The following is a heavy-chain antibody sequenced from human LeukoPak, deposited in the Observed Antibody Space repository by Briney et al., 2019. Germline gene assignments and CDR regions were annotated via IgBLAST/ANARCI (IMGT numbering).Heavy chain of an antibody. CDR1: GFTLSSFW. Sequence: GGSLRLSCAASGFTLSSFWMTWVRQAPGKGLEWVANIKEDGREEYYVDSVKGRFTIFRDNAKNTLYLQMNSLRAEDTAVYYCARDRGFKPDYWGQGTLVTVSS. CDR2: IKEDGREE. CDR3: ARDRGFKPDY. J-gene: IGHJ4*02. V-gene: IGHV3-7*04. D-gene: IGHD3-10*01.